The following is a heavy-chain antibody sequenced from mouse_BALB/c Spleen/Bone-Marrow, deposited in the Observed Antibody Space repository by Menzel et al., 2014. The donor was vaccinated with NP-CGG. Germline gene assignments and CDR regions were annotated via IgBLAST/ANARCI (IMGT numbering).Heavy chain of an antibody. CDR1: GYTFTSYY. CDR3: TRVHYYCGSSYWYFDV. D-gene: IGHD1-1*01. Sequence: QVQLKQSGAELVKPGASVKLSCKASGYTFTSYYMYWVKQRPGQGLEWIGGINPSNGGTNFNEKFKSKATLTVDKSSSTAYMQLSSLTSEDSAVYYCTRVHYYCGSSYWYFDVWGAGTTVTVSS. CDR2: INPSNGGT. J-gene: IGHJ1*01. V-gene: IGHV1S81*02.